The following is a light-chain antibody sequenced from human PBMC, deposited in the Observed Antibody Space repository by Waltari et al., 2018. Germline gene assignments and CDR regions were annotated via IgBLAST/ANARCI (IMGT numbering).Light chain of an antibody. CDR2: AAS. Sequence: DIQMTQSPSSLSASVGDRVTITCRASQSISSYLNWYQQKPGKAPKLLIYAASSLQSGVPSRFSGSGSGTDFTLTISSLQAEDVAVYYCQQYLGTPQTFGQGTKVEIK. CDR3: QQYLGTPQT. V-gene: IGKV1-39*01. CDR1: QSISSY. J-gene: IGKJ1*01.